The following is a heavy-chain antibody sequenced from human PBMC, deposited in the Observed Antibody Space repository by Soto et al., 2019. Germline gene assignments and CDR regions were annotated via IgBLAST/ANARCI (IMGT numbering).Heavy chain of an antibody. V-gene: IGHV4-31*03. CDR1: RGSISRGGYY. CDR3: ARDKGIAAAGKYYYYGMDV. D-gene: IGHD6-13*01. J-gene: IGHJ6*02. Sequence: SLTCTVSRGSISRGGYYWSWIRQHPGKGLEWIGYIYYSGSTYYNPSLKSRVTISVDTSKNQFSLKLSSVTAADTAVYYCARDKGIAAAGKYYYYGMDVWGQGTTVTVSS. CDR2: IYYSGST.